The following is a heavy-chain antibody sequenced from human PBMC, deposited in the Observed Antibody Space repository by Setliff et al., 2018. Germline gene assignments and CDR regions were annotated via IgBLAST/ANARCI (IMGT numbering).Heavy chain of an antibody. J-gene: IGHJ6*03. CDR3: ATGSPDSYGLGYYYYYYMDV. Sequence: GASVKVSCKVSGETLTELSMHWVRQAPGKGLEWMGGFDPEDGETIYAQKFQGRVTMTEDTSTDTAYMELSSLRSEDTAVYYCATGSPDSYGLGYYYYYYMDVWGKGTTVTVSS. D-gene: IGHD5-18*01. CDR2: FDPEDGET. V-gene: IGHV1-24*01. CDR1: GETLTELS.